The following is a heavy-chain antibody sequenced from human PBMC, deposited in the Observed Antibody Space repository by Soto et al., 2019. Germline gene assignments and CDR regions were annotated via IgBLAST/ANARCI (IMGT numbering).Heavy chain of an antibody. CDR3: VRDLNGDFYY. D-gene: IGHD3-10*01. V-gene: IGHV1-18*01. J-gene: IGHJ4*02. Sequence: QVQLVQSGAAVRQPGASVKVSCKAPGYSFTTYGMSWVRQAPGQGLEYMGWINGYGHGAKYVQRFQGRFSMTTDTSTNTVYMDLRSLTSDDTAVSYCVRDLNGDFYYWGQGTVVIVSP. CDR1: GYSFTTYG. CDR2: INGYGHGA.